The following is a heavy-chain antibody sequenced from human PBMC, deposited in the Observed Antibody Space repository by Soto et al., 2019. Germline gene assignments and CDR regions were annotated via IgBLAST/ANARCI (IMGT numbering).Heavy chain of an antibody. D-gene: IGHD2-21*02. CDR3: ARSPVVVTPNWFDP. J-gene: IGHJ5*02. Sequence: SETLSLTCTVSGGSISGYYRSWIRQPPGKRLEWIGYIYYTGSTYYNPSLKSRVTISVDTSKNQFSLKLSSVTAADTAVYYCARSPVVVTPNWFDPWGQGTLVTVSS. CDR1: GGSISGYY. V-gene: IGHV4-59*08. CDR2: IYYTGST.